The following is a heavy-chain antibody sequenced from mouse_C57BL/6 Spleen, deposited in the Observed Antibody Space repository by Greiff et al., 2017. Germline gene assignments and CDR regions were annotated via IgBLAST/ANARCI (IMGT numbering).Heavy chain of an antibody. CDR1: GYTFTDYE. CDR3: TNDYDENWFAY. V-gene: IGHV1-15*01. D-gene: IGHD2-4*01. CDR2: IDPETGGT. Sequence: VKLMESGAELVRPGASVTLSCKASGYTFTDYEMHWVKQTPVHGLEWIGAIDPETGGTAYNQKFKGKAILTADKSSSTAYMELRSLTSEDSAVYYCTNDYDENWFAYWGQGTLVTVSA. J-gene: IGHJ3*01.